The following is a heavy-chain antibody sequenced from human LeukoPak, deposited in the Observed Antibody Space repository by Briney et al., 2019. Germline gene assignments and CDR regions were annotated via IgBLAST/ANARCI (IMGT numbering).Heavy chain of an antibody. D-gene: IGHD3-22*01. J-gene: IGHJ4*02. CDR3: ARETAYYYDSSGRLD. Sequence: GGSLRLSCAASGFTVGSNYMSWVRQAPGKGLEWVSVIYSGGSTYYADSVKGRFTISGDNSKNTLYLQMNSLRAEDTAVYYCARETAYYYDSSGRLDWGQGTLVTVSS. V-gene: IGHV3-53*01. CDR1: GFTVGSNY. CDR2: IYSGGST.